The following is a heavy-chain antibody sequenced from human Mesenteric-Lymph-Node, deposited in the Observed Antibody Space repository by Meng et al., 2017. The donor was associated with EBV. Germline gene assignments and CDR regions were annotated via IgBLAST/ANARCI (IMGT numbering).Heavy chain of an antibody. D-gene: IGHD4-17*01. J-gene: IGHJ4*02. CDR1: GLIFSRYS. CDR2: ISATGSIT. Sequence: LECGGGLDQPGGSLRLSCVASGLIFSRYSMAWVRQAPGKGLEWVASISATGSITDYADSVKGRFAISRDNSNNTLYLQMKGLRAADTAVYYCSTNYGLFDYWGQGTLVTVSS. V-gene: IGHV3-23*01. CDR3: STNYGLFDY.